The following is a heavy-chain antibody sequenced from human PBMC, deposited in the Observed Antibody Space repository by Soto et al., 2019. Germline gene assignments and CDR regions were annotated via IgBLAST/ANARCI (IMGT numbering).Heavy chain of an antibody. CDR1: GYTFTGYY. Sequence: ASVKVSCKASGYTFTGYYMHWVRRAPGQGLEWMGWINPNSGGTNYAQKFQGWVTMTRDTSISTAYMELSRLRSDDTAVYYCARDSHYYDSSGYYLDAFDIWGQGTMVTVSS. CDR2: INPNSGGT. CDR3: ARDSHYYDSSGYYLDAFDI. J-gene: IGHJ3*02. D-gene: IGHD3-22*01. V-gene: IGHV1-2*04.